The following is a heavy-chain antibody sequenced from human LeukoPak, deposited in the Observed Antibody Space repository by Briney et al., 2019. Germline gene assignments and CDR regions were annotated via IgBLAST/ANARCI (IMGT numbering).Heavy chain of an antibody. V-gene: IGHV3-9*01. CDR1: GFIFDDYA. CDR2: ISWNSDNI. Sequence: GGSLRLSCAASGFIFDDYAMHWVRQAPGKGLEWVSSISWNSDNIKYVDSVKGRFTISRDNAKNSLYLQMNSLRAEDTAVYYCAELGITMIGGVWGKGTTVTISS. CDR3: AELGITMIGGV. J-gene: IGHJ6*04. D-gene: IGHD3-10*02.